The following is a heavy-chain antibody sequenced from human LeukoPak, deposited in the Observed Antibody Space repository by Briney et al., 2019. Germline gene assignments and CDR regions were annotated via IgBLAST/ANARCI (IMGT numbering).Heavy chain of an antibody. Sequence: SVKVSCKASGGTFSSYAISWVRQAPGQGLEWMGRIIPILGIANYAQKFQGRVTITADESTSTAYMELSRLRSEDTSVYYCARGPIVGATLGVEQVDGWGQGTLVTVSS. CDR3: ARGPIVGATLGVEQVDG. J-gene: IGHJ4*02. D-gene: IGHD1-26*01. CDR1: GGTFSSYA. CDR2: IIPILGIA. V-gene: IGHV1-69*04.